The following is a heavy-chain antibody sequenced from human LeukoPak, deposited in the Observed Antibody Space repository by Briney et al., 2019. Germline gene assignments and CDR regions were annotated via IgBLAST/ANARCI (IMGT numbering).Heavy chain of an antibody. CDR3: AKVRSLGATMGAFDI. CDR1: GFTFDDHG. V-gene: IGHV3-23*01. Sequence: GGSLRLSCAASGFTFDDHGMHWVRQAPGKGLEWVSAISGSGGSTYYADSVKGRFTISRDNSKNTLYLQMNSLRAEDTAVYYCAKVRSLGATMGAFDIWGQGTMVTVSS. CDR2: ISGSGGST. D-gene: IGHD1-26*01. J-gene: IGHJ3*02.